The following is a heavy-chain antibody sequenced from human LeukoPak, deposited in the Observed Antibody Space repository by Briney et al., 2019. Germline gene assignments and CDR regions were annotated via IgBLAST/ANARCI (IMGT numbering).Heavy chain of an antibody. CDR3: GRDSFETDIDY. J-gene: IGHJ4*02. Sequence: GGSLRLSCAASGFSFSTYWMSWVRQAPGKGLEWMANIKEDGSETYYVDSLRGRFTISRDNVKNSLYLQINSLRAEDTAVYYCGRDSFETDIDYWGQGTLVTVSS. CDR2: IKEDGSET. V-gene: IGHV3-7*01. CDR1: GFSFSTYW. D-gene: IGHD1-14*01.